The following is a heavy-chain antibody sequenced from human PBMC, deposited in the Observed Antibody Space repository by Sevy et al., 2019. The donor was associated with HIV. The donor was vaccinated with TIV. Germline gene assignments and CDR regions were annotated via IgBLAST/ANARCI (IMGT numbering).Heavy chain of an antibody. D-gene: IGHD5-12*01. J-gene: IGHJ4*02. Sequence: ASVKVSCKCSGFSFIDYGFSWVRQAPGQGLEWMAWTSVYNGNTNYAQKFQGRVAVTVDSTTKTAYMELKSLRSDDTAVYYCARATRDGYNPRPFDYWGQGTLVTVSS. CDR3: ARATRDGYNPRPFDY. V-gene: IGHV1-18*01. CDR1: GFSFIDYG. CDR2: TSVYNGNT.